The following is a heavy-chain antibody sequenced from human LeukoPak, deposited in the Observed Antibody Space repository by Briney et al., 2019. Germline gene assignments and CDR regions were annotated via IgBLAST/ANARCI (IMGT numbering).Heavy chain of an antibody. CDR2: ISWNSGRI. CDR1: GFTFDDYA. V-gene: IGHV3-9*01. CDR3: AKDTWLVAVGTQVFDY. J-gene: IGHJ4*02. D-gene: IGHD2-15*01. Sequence: PGRSLRLSCAASGFTFDDYAMHWVRQAPGKGLEWVSGISWNSGRIGYADSVKGRFTISRDNAKSSVYLQMNSLRAEDTAMYYCAKDTWLVAVGTQVFDYWGQGILVTVSS.